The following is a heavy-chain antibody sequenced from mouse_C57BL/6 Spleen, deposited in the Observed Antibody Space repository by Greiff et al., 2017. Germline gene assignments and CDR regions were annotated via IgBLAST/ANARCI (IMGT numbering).Heavy chain of an antibody. CDR1: GYTFTSYW. Sequence: VQLQQPGAELVKPGASVKLSCKASGYTFTSYWMHWVKQRPGRGLEWIGRIAPNSGGTKYNEKFKSKATLTVDKPSSTAYMQLSSLTSEDSAVYYCARITSYWYFDVWGTGTTVTVSS. CDR2: IAPNSGGT. D-gene: IGHD1-1*01. CDR3: ARITSYWYFDV. J-gene: IGHJ1*03. V-gene: IGHV1-72*01.